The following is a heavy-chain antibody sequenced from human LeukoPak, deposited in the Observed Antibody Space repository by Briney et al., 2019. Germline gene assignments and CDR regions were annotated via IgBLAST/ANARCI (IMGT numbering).Heavy chain of an antibody. D-gene: IGHD6-6*01. V-gene: IGHV3-21*01. J-gene: IGHJ4*02. CDR1: GFTLSSYS. CDR2: ISSSSSYI. Sequence: GGSLRLSCAASGFTLSSYSMNWVRQAPGKGLEWVSSISSSSSYIYYADSVKGRFTISRDNAKNSLYLQMNSLRAEDTAVYYCARVIGREMGIAARFLADWGQGTLVTVSS. CDR3: ARVIGREMGIAARFLAD.